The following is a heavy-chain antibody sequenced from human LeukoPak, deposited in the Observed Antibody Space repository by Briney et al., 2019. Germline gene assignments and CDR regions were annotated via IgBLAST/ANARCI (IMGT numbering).Heavy chain of an antibody. CDR1: GFTFSTYA. V-gene: IGHV3-23*01. CDR2: ITDSGSRT. D-gene: IGHD3-16*01. CDR3: ARDRHDSESLGIYYMDV. Sequence: GGSLRLSCAASGFTFSTYAMAWVRQAPGKGLEWVAGITDSGSRTYNSVKGRFTISRDNSKNTLYLQMNSLRAEDTAVYYCARDRHDSESLGIYYMDVWGKGTTVTVSS. J-gene: IGHJ6*03.